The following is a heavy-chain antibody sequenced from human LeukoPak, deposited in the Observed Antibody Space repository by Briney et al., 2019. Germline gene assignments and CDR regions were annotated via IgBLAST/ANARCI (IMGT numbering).Heavy chain of an antibody. CDR1: GGSISSSNW. J-gene: IGHJ4*02. V-gene: IGHV4-4*02. CDR2: IYHSGST. Sequence: SGTLSLTCAVSGGSISSSNWWSWVRPPPGKGLEWIGEIYHSGSTNYNPSLKSRVTISVDKSKNQFSLKLSSVTAADTAVYYCARRNYYGSGSYYLDYWGQGTLVTVSS. D-gene: IGHD3-10*01. CDR3: ARRNYYGSGSYYLDY.